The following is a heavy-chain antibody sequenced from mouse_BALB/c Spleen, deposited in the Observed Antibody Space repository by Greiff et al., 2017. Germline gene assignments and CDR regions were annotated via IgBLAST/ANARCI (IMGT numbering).Heavy chain of an antibody. CDR2: INPYNDGT. Sequence: EVQLQQSGPELVKPGASVKMSCKASGYTFTSYVMHWVKQKPGQGLEWIGYINPYNDGTKYNEKFKGKATLTSDKSSSTAYMELSSLTSEDSAVYYCARVTGTSYWYFDVWGAGTTVTVSS. CDR3: ARVTGTSYWYFDV. D-gene: IGHD4-1*01. CDR1: GYTFTSYV. J-gene: IGHJ1*01. V-gene: IGHV1-14*01.